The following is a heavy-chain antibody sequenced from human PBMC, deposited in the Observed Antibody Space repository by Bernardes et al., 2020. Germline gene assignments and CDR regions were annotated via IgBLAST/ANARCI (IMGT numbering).Heavy chain of an antibody. J-gene: IGHJ4*02. CDR3: ARGLDGLTTFDY. CDR1: GGSFSGYY. D-gene: IGHD1-1*01. Sequence: SETLSLTCAVYGGSFSGYYWSWIRQPPGKGLEWIGEINHSGSTNYNPSLKSRVTISVDTSKHQFSLKLSSVTAADTAVYYCARGLDGLTTFDYWGQGTLVTVSA. V-gene: IGHV4-34*01. CDR2: INHSGST.